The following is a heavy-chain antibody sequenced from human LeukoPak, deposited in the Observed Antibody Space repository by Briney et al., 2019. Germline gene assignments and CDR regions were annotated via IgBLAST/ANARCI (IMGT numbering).Heavy chain of an antibody. CDR1: GFTVSSNY. D-gene: IGHD5-12*01. Sequence: PGGSLRLSCAASGFTVSSNYMSGVRQAPGEGLEWGSVIYSGGSTYYADSVKGRFTISRDNSKNMLYLQMNSLRAEDTAVYYCARGGGYSGPTAYWGQGTLVTVSS. CDR2: IYSGGST. J-gene: IGHJ4*02. V-gene: IGHV3-53*01. CDR3: ARGGGYSGPTAY.